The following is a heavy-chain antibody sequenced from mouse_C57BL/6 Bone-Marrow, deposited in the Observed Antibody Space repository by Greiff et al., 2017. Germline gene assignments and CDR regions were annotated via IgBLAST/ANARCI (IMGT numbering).Heavy chain of an antibody. V-gene: IGHV5-9*01. CDR3: SRQVTTVLATKYFDV. Sequence: VESGGGLVKPGGSLKLSCAASGFTFSSYTMSWVRQTPEKRLQWVAAISGGGGNTYYPDSVKGRFTISRDNDKNILYLQRSSLRSEDTALYYCSRQVTTVLATKYFDVWGTGTTVTVSS. D-gene: IGHD1-1*01. CDR1: GFTFSSYT. CDR2: ISGGGGNT. J-gene: IGHJ1*03.